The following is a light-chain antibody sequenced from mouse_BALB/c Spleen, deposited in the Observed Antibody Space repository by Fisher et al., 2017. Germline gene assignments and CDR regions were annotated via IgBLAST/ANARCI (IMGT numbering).Light chain of an antibody. V-gene: IGKV4-63*01. J-gene: IGKJ5*01. CDR2: DTS. Sequence: DIVMTQSTAIMSASPGEKVTMTCSASSSVSYMYWYQQKSSTSPKLWIYDTSKLASGVPGRFSGSGSGNSYSLTISSMEAEDVATYYCQQYSGYPLTFGAGTKLELK. CDR1: SSVSY. CDR3: QQYSGYPLT.